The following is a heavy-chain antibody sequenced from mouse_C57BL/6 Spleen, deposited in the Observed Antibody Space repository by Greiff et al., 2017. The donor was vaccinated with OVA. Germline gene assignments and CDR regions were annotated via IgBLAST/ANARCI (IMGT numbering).Heavy chain of an antibody. V-gene: IGHV8-8*01. CDR3: ARTHYYGSSYGWYFDV. Sequence: QVQLKESGPGILQPSQTLSLTCSFSGFSLSTCGMGVGWSRQPSGKGLEWLAHIWWDDDKYYNPALKSRLTISKDTSKNQVFLKVANVDTADTATYYCARTHYYGSSYGWYFDVWGTGTTVTVSS. CDR1: GFSLSTCGMG. CDR2: IWWDDDK. J-gene: IGHJ1*03. D-gene: IGHD1-1*01.